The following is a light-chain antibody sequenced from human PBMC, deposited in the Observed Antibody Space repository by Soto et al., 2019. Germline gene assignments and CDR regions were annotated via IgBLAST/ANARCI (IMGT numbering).Light chain of an antibody. J-gene: IGLJ1*01. CDR3: SSYTTSGFYV. Sequence: QSVLTQPASVSGSPGQSITISCIGTSSDIGGYNYVSWYQQHPGNAPKLMVFDVSDRPSGFSNRFSGSKSGNTASLIISGLQAEDEADYYCSSYTTSGFYVFGTGTKVTV. V-gene: IGLV2-14*03. CDR1: SSDIGGYNY. CDR2: DVS.